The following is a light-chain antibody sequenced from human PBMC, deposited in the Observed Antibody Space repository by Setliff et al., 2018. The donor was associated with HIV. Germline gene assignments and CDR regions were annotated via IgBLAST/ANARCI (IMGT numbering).Light chain of an antibody. J-gene: IGLJ3*02. CDR1: SRDVGGYNY. V-gene: IGLV2-14*01. CDR3: SSYKTGNTLV. Sequence: QSALTQPASVSGSPGQSITISCTGTSRDVGGYNYVSWYQQHPGKAPKLIIYEVRNRPSGVSNRYSGSKSGNTASLTISGLQTEDEADYYCSSYKTGNTLVFGGG. CDR2: EVR.